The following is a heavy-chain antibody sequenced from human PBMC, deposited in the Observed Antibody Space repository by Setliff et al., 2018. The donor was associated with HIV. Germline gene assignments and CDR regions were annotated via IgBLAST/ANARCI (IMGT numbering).Heavy chain of an antibody. D-gene: IGHD3-22*01. Sequence: ETLSLTCNVSGFSISSNYYWGWVRQPPGRGLEWIGNIYHSGTAYYNPSFKTRVAISIDTSKNYVSLKLRSLTAADTAIYYCARDPRGLLSPVPRGYFDYWGQGALVPSPQ. CDR1: GFSISSNYY. J-gene: IGHJ4*02. V-gene: IGHV4-38-2*02. CDR3: ARDPRGLLSPVPRGYFDY. CDR2: IYHSGTA.